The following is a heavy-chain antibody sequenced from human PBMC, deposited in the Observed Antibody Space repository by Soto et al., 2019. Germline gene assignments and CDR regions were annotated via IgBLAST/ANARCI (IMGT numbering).Heavy chain of an antibody. Sequence: ESGGGVVQPGRSLRLSCAASGFTFSSYGMHWVRQAPGKGLEWVAVIWYDGSNKYYADSVKGRFTISRDNSKNTLYLQMNSLRAEDTAVYYCARDYPQTYGMDVRGQGTTVTVSS. D-gene: IGHD3-16*02. CDR1: GFTFSSYG. J-gene: IGHJ6*02. CDR2: IWYDGSNK. CDR3: ARDYPQTYGMDV. V-gene: IGHV3-33*01.